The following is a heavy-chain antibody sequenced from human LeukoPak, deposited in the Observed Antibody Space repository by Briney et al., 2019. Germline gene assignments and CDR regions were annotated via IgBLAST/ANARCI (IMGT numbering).Heavy chain of an antibody. D-gene: IGHD4-11*01. CDR1: KFTFSHFG. CDR3: EKDAQRGFDYSNSLEN. Sequence: GGSLRLSCAASKFTFSHFGMHWVRQAPGKGLEWVAAIWNDGSGQYYAESVKGRFTVSRDNSHNTLYLQMNSLRPEDTAVYYCEKDAQRGFDYSNSLENWGQGTLVIVSS. J-gene: IGHJ4*02. CDR2: IWNDGSGQ. V-gene: IGHV3-33*06.